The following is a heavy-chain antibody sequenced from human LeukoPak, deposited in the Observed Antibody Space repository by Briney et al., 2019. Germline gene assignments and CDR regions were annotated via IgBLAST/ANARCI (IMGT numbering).Heavy chain of an antibody. J-gene: IGHJ5*02. CDR2: ISWNSDTI. CDR3: ARAHREGWFDP. V-gene: IGHV3-9*01. CDR1: GFTFDDYS. D-gene: IGHD1-14*01. Sequence: GGSLRLSCAASGFTFDDYSFHWVRQAPGKGLEWVSGISWNSDTITYVDSVKGRFTISRDSAKNSLYLQMNSLRAEDTAVYYCARAHREGWFDPWGQGTLVTVSS.